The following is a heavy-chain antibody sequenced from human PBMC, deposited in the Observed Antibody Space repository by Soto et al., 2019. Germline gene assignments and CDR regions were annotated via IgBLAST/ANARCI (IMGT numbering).Heavy chain of an antibody. CDR3: ARDRGYSSYDY. V-gene: IGHV3-7*01. Sequence: PGGSLRRSCAASGFTFSSSWINWGRQAPGKGLEWVAGIKEDGSEKYYVDIVKGRFTISRDNVENSLYLQMNSLRGEDSAVYFCARDRGYSSYDYWGLGTLVTVSS. J-gene: IGHJ4*02. CDR2: IKEDGSEK. CDR1: GFTFSSSW. D-gene: IGHD5-18*01.